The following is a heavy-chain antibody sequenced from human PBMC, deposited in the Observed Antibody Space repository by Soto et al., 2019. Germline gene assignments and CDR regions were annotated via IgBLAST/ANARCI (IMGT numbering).Heavy chain of an antibody. CDR3: ANRVAGTYYYYYGMDV. J-gene: IGHJ6*02. Sequence: EVQLLESGGGLVQPGGSLRLSCAASGFTFSSYAMSWVRQAPGKGLEWVSAISGSGGSTYYADSVKGRFTISRDNSKNTLYLQMNSLRAEDTAVYYCANRVAGTYYYYYGMDVWGQGTTVTVSS. CDR2: ISGSGGST. V-gene: IGHV3-23*01. D-gene: IGHD6-19*01. CDR1: GFTFSSYA.